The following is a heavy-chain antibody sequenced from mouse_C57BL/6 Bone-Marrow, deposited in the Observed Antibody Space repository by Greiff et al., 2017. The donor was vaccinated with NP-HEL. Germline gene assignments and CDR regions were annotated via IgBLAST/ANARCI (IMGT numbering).Heavy chain of an antibody. V-gene: IGHV14-2*01. CDR3: ARRGAAQATGWYFDV. D-gene: IGHD3-2*02. J-gene: IGHJ1*03. CDR2: IDPEAGET. Sequence: VQLKASGAELVKPGASVTLSCPASGFNIKDYYMHWVKQRPEQGLEWIGRIDPEAGETNYSPKFQGKATITADTTSNTAYLQLSSLTSEDTAVYYCARRGAAQATGWYFDVWGTGTTVTVSS. CDR1: GFNIKDYY.